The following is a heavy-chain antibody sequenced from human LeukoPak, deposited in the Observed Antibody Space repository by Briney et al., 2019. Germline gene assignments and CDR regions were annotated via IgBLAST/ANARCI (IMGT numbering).Heavy chain of an antibody. Sequence: SVKVSCKASGGTFSNYAISWVRQAPGQGLEWMGGIIPIFGTANYAQKFQGRVTITADESTSTAYMELSSLRSEDTAVYYCARVYYDFWSGYEYDAFDIWGQGTMVTVSS. CDR3: ARVYYDFWSGYEYDAFDI. V-gene: IGHV1-69*13. CDR2: IIPIFGTA. D-gene: IGHD3-3*01. CDR1: GGTFSNYA. J-gene: IGHJ3*02.